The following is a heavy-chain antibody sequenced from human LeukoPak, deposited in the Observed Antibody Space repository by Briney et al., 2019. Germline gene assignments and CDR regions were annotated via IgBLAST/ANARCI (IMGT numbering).Heavy chain of an antibody. Sequence: SETLSLTCAVSGGSISSGGYSWSWIRQPPGKGPEWIGYIYHSGSTNYNTSLKSRVTISVDKSKNQFYLKLSSVTAADTAVYYCARDRPCGSGSCWGQGTLVTVSS. CDR3: ARDRPCGSGSC. CDR2: IYHSGST. D-gene: IGHD3-10*01. J-gene: IGHJ4*02. V-gene: IGHV4-30-2*01. CDR1: GGSISSGGYS.